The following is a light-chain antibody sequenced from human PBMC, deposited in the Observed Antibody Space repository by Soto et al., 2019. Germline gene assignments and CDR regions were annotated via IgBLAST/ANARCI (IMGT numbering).Light chain of an antibody. V-gene: IGLV1-51*01. Sequence: QSVLTQPHSVSAAPGQKVTISCSGSSSNIGNNYVSWYQQLPGTAPKLLIYDNNQRPSGIPDRFSGSKSGTSATLGITGLQTGDEAEYYCGTWDSSLSAYVFGAGTKVTVL. CDR1: SSNIGNNY. CDR3: GTWDSSLSAYV. CDR2: DNN. J-gene: IGLJ1*01.